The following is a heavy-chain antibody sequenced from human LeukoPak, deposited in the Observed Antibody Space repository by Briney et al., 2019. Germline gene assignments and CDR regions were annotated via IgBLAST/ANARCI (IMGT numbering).Heavy chain of an antibody. CDR1: RFTFNSYA. CDR3: ARGQLWLHYFEY. Sequence: GGSLRLSCAASRFTFNSYAMHWVRQAPGKGLEWVAVISYDGSNQYYADSVTGRFTISRDNSKNTLYLQMNSLRAEDTAVYFCARGQLWLHYFEYWGQGTLVTVSS. J-gene: IGHJ4*02. CDR2: ISYDGSNQ. D-gene: IGHD5-18*01. V-gene: IGHV3-30-3*01.